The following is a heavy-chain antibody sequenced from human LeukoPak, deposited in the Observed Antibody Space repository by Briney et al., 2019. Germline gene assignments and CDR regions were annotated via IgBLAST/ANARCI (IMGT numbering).Heavy chain of an antibody. D-gene: IGHD3-10*01. J-gene: IGHJ4*02. Sequence: GESLRLSCAASGFAFRTYAMSWVRQAPGKGLEGVSAISGSGDKTYYAESVRGRFTISRDNSRNTLYLQMDSLRAEDSAIYYCVSKGLQLFGELLDWGQGTLVTVSS. V-gene: IGHV3-23*01. CDR2: ISGSGDKT. CDR3: VSKGLQLFGELLD. CDR1: GFAFRTYA.